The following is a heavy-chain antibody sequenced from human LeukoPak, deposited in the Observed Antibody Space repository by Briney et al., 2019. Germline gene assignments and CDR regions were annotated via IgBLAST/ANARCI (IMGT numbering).Heavy chain of an antibody. D-gene: IGHD3-16*02. Sequence: SETLSLTCTVSGGSISSYYWSWIRQPPGKGLEWIGYIYYSGSTNYNPSLKSRVTISVDTSKNQFSLKLSSVTAADTAVYYCASYRARIATWWGQGTLVTVSS. V-gene: IGHV4-59*01. CDR2: IYYSGST. J-gene: IGHJ4*02. CDR1: GGSISSYY. CDR3: ASYRARIATW.